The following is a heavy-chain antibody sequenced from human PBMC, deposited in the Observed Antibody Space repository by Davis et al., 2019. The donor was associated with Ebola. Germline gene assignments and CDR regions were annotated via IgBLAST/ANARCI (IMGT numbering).Heavy chain of an antibody. CDR2: IYYSGST. D-gene: IGHD1-26*01. Sequence: SETLSLTCTVSGGSVSHYYWSWIRQPPGKGLEWIGYIYYSGSTNYNPSLKSRVTISVDTSKNQFSLKLSSVTAADTAVYYCARSLGSYYAFMDYWGQGTLVTVSS. CDR3: ARSLGSYYAFMDY. J-gene: IGHJ4*02. V-gene: IGHV4-59*08. CDR1: GGSVSHYY.